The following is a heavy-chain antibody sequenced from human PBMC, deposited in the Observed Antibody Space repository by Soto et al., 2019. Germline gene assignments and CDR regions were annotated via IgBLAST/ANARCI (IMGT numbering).Heavy chain of an antibody. CDR3: ARHHGPTTSENWFDP. CDR2: INPNSGDT. V-gene: IGHV1-2*06. CDR1: GYTFTAYY. J-gene: IGHJ5*02. D-gene: IGHD5-12*01. Sequence: RASVKVSCKASGYTFTAYYMHWVRQTPGQGLEWMGQINPNSGDTKYAQKFQGRVTMTTDTSTTTAYLELRSLRSDDTAVYYCARHHGPTTSENWFDPWGQGTLVTVSS.